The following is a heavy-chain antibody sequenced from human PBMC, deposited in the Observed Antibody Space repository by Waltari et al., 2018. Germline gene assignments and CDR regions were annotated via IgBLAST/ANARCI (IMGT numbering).Heavy chain of an antibody. V-gene: IGHV2-5*01. Sequence: QITLKESGPTLVKPTQTLTLTCTFSGFSLSTSGVGVGWIRQPPGKALEWLALIYWNDDKRYSPSLKSVLTITKDTSKNQVVLTMTNMDPVDTATYYCASHILSFDYWGQGTLVTVSS. D-gene: IGHD2-21*01. CDR1: GFSLSTSGVG. CDR3: ASHILSFDY. J-gene: IGHJ4*02. CDR2: IYWNDDK.